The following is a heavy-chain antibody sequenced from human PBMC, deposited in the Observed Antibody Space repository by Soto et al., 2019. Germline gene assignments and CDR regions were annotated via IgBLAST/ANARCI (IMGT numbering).Heavy chain of an antibody. Sequence: QVHLQESGPGLVKPSQTLSLTCTVSGGSISSGAYYWSWIRQHPGKGLEWVGYMYYSGSTYYNPSLKRRVTISGDTSKNQFSLKLSSVTAADTAVYYCARVYDSSGYPHFDYWGQGTLVTVSS. D-gene: IGHD3-22*01. J-gene: IGHJ4*02. V-gene: IGHV4-31*03. CDR2: MYYSGST. CDR3: ARVYDSSGYPHFDY. CDR1: GGSISSGAYY.